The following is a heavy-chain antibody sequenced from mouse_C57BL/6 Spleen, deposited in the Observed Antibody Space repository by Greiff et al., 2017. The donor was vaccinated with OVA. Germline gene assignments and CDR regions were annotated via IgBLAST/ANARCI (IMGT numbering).Heavy chain of an antibody. J-gene: IGHJ3*01. CDR3: ARGGCAD. Sequence: EVKLVESGGGLVKPGGSLKLSCAASGFTFSDYGMHWVRQAPEKGLEWVAYISSGSSTIYYADTVKGRFTISRDNAKNTLFLQMTSLRSEDTAMYYCARGGCADWGQGTLVTVSA. CDR1: GFTFSDYG. V-gene: IGHV5-17*01. CDR2: ISSGSSTI.